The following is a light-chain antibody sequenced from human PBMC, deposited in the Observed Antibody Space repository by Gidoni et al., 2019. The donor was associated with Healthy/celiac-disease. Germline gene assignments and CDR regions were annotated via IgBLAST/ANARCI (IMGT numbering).Light chain of an antibody. Sequence: EIVLTQYPGTLSLSPGERATLSCRASQSVSSSYLAWYQQKPGQAPRLLIYGASSRATGIPDRFSGSGSGTDFTLTISRLEPEDFAVYYCQQYVSSPTFGQGTKVEIK. CDR2: GAS. J-gene: IGKJ1*01. CDR3: QQYVSSPT. V-gene: IGKV3-20*01. CDR1: QSVSSSY.